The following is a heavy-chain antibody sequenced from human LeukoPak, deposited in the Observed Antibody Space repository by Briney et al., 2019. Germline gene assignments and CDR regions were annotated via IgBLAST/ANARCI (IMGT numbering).Heavy chain of an antibody. Sequence: GGSLRLSCAASGFTFSSYWMHWVRHAPGKGLVWVSRITTDRSTTNYADSVKGRFTISRDNAKNTLYLQMNSLRAEDTAVYYCVRGRGSGSYYDYWGQGTLVTVSS. CDR3: VRGRGSGSYYDY. D-gene: IGHD3-10*01. V-gene: IGHV3-74*01. CDR1: GFTFSSYW. CDR2: ITTDRSTT. J-gene: IGHJ4*02.